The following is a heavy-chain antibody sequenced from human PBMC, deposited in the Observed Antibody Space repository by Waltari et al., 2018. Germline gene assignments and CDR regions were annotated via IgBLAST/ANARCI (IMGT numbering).Heavy chain of an antibody. J-gene: IGHJ4*02. CDR3: AYSSGYNSNIDY. Sequence: QVQLQESGPGLVKPSQTLSLTCTVSGGSISSGSYYWSWIRQPAGKGLEWIGRIYYSGSTNYNPSLKSRVTISVDTSKNQFSLKLSSVTAADTAVYYCAYSSGYNSNIDYWGQGTLVTVSS. CDR1: GGSISSGSYY. V-gene: IGHV4-61*02. CDR2: IYYSGST. D-gene: IGHD2-15*01.